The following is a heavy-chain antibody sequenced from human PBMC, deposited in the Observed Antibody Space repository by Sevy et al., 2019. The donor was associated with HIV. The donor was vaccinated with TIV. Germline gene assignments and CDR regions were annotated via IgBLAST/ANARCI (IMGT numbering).Heavy chain of an antibody. CDR2: IWNDGSNK. D-gene: IGHD6-19*01. V-gene: IGHV3-33*01. J-gene: IGHJ4*02. Sequence: GGSLRLSCAASGFTFSNYGMHWVRQAPGKGLEWVAVIWNDGSNKYYADSVKGRFTISRDNSKNTLYLQMNSLRVEDTAVYFCAREAQPSSIAVAGRGGFDYWGQGTLVTVSS. CDR1: GFTFSNYG. CDR3: AREAQPSSIAVAGRGGFDY.